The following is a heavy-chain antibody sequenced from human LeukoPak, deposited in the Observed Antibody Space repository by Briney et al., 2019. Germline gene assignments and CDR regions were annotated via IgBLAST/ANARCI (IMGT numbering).Heavy chain of an antibody. D-gene: IGHD3-3*01. J-gene: IGHJ5*02. V-gene: IGHV3-7*01. CDR2: IKQDGSGN. CDR1: GFTFSSYC. CDR3: ARVDDFWGGPAGGGERTFDP. Sequence: GGSLRPSCAASGFTFSSYCMSCVRQAPGKGLEWVANIKQDGSGNCYEYSVKGRFTISRDNAKNSLYLQMNSLSAEDTAVYYCARVDDFWGGPAGGGERTFDPWGQGTLVTVSS.